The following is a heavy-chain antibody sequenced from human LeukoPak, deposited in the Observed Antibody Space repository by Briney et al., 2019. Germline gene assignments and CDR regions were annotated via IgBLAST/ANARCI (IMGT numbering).Heavy chain of an antibody. Sequence: GGSLRLSCAASGFTFSSYAMSWVRQAPGKGLEWVSAISGSGGSTYYADSVKGRFTISRDNSKNTLYLQMNGLRAEDTAVYYCAKDRSSGFIRGSGMDVWGQGTTVTVSS. CDR2: ISGSGGST. D-gene: IGHD6-19*01. CDR3: AKDRSSGFIRGSGMDV. CDR1: GFTFSSYA. V-gene: IGHV3-23*01. J-gene: IGHJ6*02.